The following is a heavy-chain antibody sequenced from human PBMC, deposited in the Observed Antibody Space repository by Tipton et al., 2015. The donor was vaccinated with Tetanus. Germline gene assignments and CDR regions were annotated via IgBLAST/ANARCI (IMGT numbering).Heavy chain of an antibody. CDR1: GDSVSGYY. CDR3: AGVTAQRTELCFAH. V-gene: IGHV4-59*02. D-gene: IGHD3-16*01. Sequence: LSLTCTVSGDSVSGYYWSWIRQPPGKGLEWVGYVYYTGDTNYNPSLKSRVTISMDRSENQISLKMTSVTAADTAVYYCAGVTAQRTELCFAHWGQGTQVTVSS. J-gene: IGHJ1*01. CDR2: VYYTGDT.